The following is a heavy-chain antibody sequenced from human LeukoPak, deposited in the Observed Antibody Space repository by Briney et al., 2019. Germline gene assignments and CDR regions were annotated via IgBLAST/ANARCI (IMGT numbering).Heavy chain of an antibody. CDR1: GFTFSSYG. Sequence: GGSLRLSCAASGFTFSSYGMHWVRQAPGKGLEWVSYISSSSSTVYYADSLKGRFTISRDNAKNSLYLQMNSLRDEDTAVYYCARAQTYYGSGSYLYWGQGTLVTVSS. D-gene: IGHD3-10*01. CDR2: ISSSSSTV. CDR3: ARAQTYYGSGSYLY. J-gene: IGHJ4*02. V-gene: IGHV3-48*02.